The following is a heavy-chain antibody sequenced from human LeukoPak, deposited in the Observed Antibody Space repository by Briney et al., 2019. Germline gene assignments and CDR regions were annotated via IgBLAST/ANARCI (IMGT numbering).Heavy chain of an antibody. V-gene: IGHV3-23*01. D-gene: IGHD6-13*01. CDR3: AKDAAGPEY. Sequence: GGSLRPSCVVSGLTFSSYSMSWVRQAPGKGLDWVSGISASGGGTWYPDSVKGRFTISRDNSKNTLFLQMSSLRVEDTAMYYCAKDAAGPEYWGQGTLVTVSS. J-gene: IGHJ4*02. CDR1: GLTFSSYS. CDR2: ISASGGGT.